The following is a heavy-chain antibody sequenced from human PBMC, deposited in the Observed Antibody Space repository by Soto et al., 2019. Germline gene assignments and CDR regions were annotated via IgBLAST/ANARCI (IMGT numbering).Heavy chain of an antibody. Sequence: PGGSLRLSSAASGFPFSSYAMCWVRQAPGEGLDWVSAISGSGGSTYYADSVKGRFTITRDNSKNPLYLQMNSLRAEDTAVYYCAKDPVYDFWSGERYYYYGMDVWGQGTTVTVS. J-gene: IGHJ6*02. D-gene: IGHD3-3*01. CDR1: GFPFSSYA. CDR2: ISGSGGST. CDR3: AKDPVYDFWSGERYYYYGMDV. V-gene: IGHV3-23*01.